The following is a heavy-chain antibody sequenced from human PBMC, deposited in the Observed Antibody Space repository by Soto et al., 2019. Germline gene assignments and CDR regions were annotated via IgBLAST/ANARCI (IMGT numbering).Heavy chain of an antibody. CDR1: GFTFSIYA. V-gene: IGHV3-30-3*01. CDR3: ARAITVGKSAAFDT. D-gene: IGHD1-26*01. CDR2: ISYDGSNK. J-gene: IGHJ3*02. Sequence: GLSLRLSFLSFGFTFSIYALHGFRQAPGQGLEWVAVISYDGSNKYYADSVKGRFTISRDNSKNTLYLQMNSLRAEDTAVYYCARAITVGKSAAFDTWGPGKMVT.